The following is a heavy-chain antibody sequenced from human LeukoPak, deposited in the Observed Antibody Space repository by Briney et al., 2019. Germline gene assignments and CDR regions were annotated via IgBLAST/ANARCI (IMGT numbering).Heavy chain of an antibody. D-gene: IGHD2-2*01. CDR3: ASGGYCGSTSCYPNWFDP. J-gene: IGHJ5*02. CDR2: IYHSGST. V-gene: IGHV4-59*01. Sequence: SETLSLTCTVSGGSITSYYWSWIRQPPGKGLEWIGYIYHSGSTYYNPSLKSRVTISLDTSKNQFSLKLSSVTAADTAVYYCASGGYCGSTSCYPNWFDPWGQGTLVTVSS. CDR1: GGSITSYY.